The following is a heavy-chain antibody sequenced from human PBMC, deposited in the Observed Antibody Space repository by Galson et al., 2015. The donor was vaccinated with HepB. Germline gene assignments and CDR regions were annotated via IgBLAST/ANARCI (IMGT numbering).Heavy chain of an antibody. D-gene: IGHD6-19*01. CDR1: GGTFSSYA. CDR2: IIPIFGTA. Sequence: SVKVPCKASGGTFSSYAIAWVRQAPGQGLEWMGGIIPIFGTANYAQKFQGRVTITADESTSTAYMELSSLRSEDAAVYYCAAAGGSDWSKSIGYFDYWGQGTLVTVAS. CDR3: AAAGGSDWSKSIGYFDY. J-gene: IGHJ4*02. V-gene: IGHV1-69*13.